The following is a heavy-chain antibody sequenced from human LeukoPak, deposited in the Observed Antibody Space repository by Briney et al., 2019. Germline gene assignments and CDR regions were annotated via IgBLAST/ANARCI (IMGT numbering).Heavy chain of an antibody. CDR2: INPNSGGT. CDR1: GYTFTGYY. D-gene: IGHD2-2*01. Sequence: ASVKVSCKASGYTFTGYYMYWVRQAPGQGLEWMGWINPNSGGTNYAQKFQGRVTMTRDTSISTAYMELSRLRSDDTAVYYCARDQGGVVVVPAAFRFDYWGQGTLVTVSS. J-gene: IGHJ4*02. V-gene: IGHV1-2*02. CDR3: ARDQGGVVVVPAAFRFDY.